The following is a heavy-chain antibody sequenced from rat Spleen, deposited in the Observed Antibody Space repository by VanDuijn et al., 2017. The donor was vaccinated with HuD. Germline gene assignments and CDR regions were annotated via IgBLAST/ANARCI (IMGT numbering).Heavy chain of an antibody. Sequence: EVQLVESGGGLVQPGRSMKLSCAVSGFTFSNYYMAWVRQAPTKGLEWVASINTGGVNTYYRGSVKGRFTISRDNAKSTLYLQMDSLRSEDTATYYCARPNYPGFNYFDYWGQGVMVTVSS. D-gene: IGHD1-4*01. CDR3: ARPNYPGFNYFDY. J-gene: IGHJ2*01. CDR2: INTGGVNT. CDR1: GFTFSNYY. V-gene: IGHV5-25*01.